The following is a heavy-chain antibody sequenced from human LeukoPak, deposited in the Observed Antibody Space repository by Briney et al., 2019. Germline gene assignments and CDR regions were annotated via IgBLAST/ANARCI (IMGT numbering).Heavy chain of an antibody. Sequence: SVKVSCKASGGTFSSYTISWVRQAPGQGLEWMGRIIPILGIANYAQKFQGRVTITADKSTSTAYMELSSLRSEDTAVYYCASRYYYDSSGYYYRSFDYWGQGTLGTVSS. J-gene: IGHJ4*02. CDR2: IIPILGIA. CDR1: GGTFSSYT. D-gene: IGHD3-22*01. CDR3: ASRYYYDSSGYYYRSFDY. V-gene: IGHV1-69*02.